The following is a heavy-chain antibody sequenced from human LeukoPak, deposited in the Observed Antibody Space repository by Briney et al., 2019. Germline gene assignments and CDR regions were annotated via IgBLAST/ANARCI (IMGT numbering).Heavy chain of an antibody. CDR2: IYTSGST. J-gene: IGHJ4*02. D-gene: IGHD4-17*01. V-gene: IGHV4-61*02. CDR1: GGSISSGSYY. CDR3: ARPIGDYGLWYYFDY. Sequence: SQTLSLTCTVSGGSISSGSYYWSWIRQPAGKGLEWIGRIYTSGSTNYNPSLKSRVTISVDTSKNQFSLKLSSVTAADTAVYYCARPIGDYGLWYYFDYWGQGTLVTVSS.